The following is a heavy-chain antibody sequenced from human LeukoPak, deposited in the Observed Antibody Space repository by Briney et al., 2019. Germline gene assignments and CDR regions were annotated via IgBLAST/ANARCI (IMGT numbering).Heavy chain of an antibody. Sequence: GGSLRLSCAASGFISSNYAMSWVRQAPGKGLEWVSGISPSGDETNYADSVKGRFTISRDNSKDTLYLQMNSLRVEDTAVYYCARSHYYGSGSYVGDAFDIWGQGTMVTVSS. CDR3: ARSHYYGSGSYVGDAFDI. V-gene: IGHV3-23*01. CDR1: GFISSNYA. J-gene: IGHJ3*02. D-gene: IGHD3-10*01. CDR2: ISPSGDET.